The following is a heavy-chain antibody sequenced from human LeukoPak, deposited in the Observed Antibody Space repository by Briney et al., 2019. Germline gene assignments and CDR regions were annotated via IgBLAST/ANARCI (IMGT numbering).Heavy chain of an antibody. CDR1: GFTFSSYA. Sequence: PGGSLRLSCAASGFTFSSYAMSWVRQAPGKGLEWIGYFHNSGTSTYNPSLKSRVTISADTSKNQLSLKLNSLTTADTAVYYCTRGAGWLIDYWGQGILVTVSS. CDR2: FHNSGTS. D-gene: IGHD3-16*01. V-gene: IGHV4-59*01. CDR3: TRGAGWLIDY. J-gene: IGHJ4*02.